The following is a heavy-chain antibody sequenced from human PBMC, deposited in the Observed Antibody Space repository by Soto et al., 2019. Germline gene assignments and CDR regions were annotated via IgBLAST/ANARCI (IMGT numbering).Heavy chain of an antibody. CDR3: AKDRSFPYYFEY. CDR2: ISGSGSST. D-gene: IGHD1-26*01. V-gene: IGHV3-23*01. Sequence: EVQLLESGGQLIQPGGSLRLSCAASGFTFSSYAMSWVRQAPGKGLEWVSAISGSGSSTYYADSVKGRFTISRDNSKNTLHLEMNSPRADDTAIYYCAKDRSFPYYFEYWGQGTLVTVSS. CDR1: GFTFSSYA. J-gene: IGHJ4*02.